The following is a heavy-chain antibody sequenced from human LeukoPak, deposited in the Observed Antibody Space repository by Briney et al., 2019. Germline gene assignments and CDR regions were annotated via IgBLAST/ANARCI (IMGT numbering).Heavy chain of an antibody. CDR1: GFTFSSYA. Sequence: PGGSLRLSCAASGFTFSSYAMSWVRQAPGKGLEWVSAISGSGGSTYYADSVKGRFTISRDNSKNTLYLQMNSLRAEDTAVYYCAKHYIAAAGTEYNWFDPWGQGTLVTVSS. J-gene: IGHJ5*02. V-gene: IGHV3-23*01. CDR3: AKHYIAAAGTEYNWFDP. CDR2: ISGSGGST. D-gene: IGHD6-13*01.